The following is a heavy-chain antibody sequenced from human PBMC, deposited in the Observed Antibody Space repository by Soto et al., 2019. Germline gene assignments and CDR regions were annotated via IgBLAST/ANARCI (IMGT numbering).Heavy chain of an antibody. V-gene: IGHV3-23*01. Sequence: GGSLRLSCAASGFTFSSYAMSWVRQAPGKGLEWVSAISGSGGSTYYADSVKGRFTISRDNSKNTLYLQMNSLRAEDTAVYYCAKDRGGVRYFDWLLQYGMDVWGQGTTVTVSS. CDR1: GFTFSSYA. CDR2: ISGSGGST. D-gene: IGHD3-9*01. J-gene: IGHJ6*02. CDR3: AKDRGGVRYFDWLLQYGMDV.